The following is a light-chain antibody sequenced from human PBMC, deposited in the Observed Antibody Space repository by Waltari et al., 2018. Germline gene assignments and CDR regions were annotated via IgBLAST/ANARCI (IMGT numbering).Light chain of an antibody. J-gene: IGKJ1*01. V-gene: IGKV3-20*01. CDR1: QSVTNNY. CDR2: GAS. CDR3: QQTNSFPRT. Sequence: EIVLTQSPGTLSLSPGERATLSCRASQSVTNNYLAWYQQKRGQAPRALIYGASSRASGVPDRFSGSGSGTDFTLTISRLEPEDFATYYCQQTNSFPRTFGQGTKVEIK.